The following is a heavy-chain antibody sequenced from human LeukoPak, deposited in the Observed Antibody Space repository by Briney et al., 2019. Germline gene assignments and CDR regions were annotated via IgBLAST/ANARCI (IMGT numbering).Heavy chain of an antibody. CDR1: GGSISSSSYY. Sequence: QPSETLSLTCTVSGGSISSSSYYWGWIRQPPGKGLEWIGSIYYSGSTYYNPSLKSRVTISVDTSKNQFSLKLSSVTAADTAVYYCARQGNWGSANHDAFDIWGQGTMVTVSS. J-gene: IGHJ3*02. CDR2: IYYSGST. D-gene: IGHD7-27*01. V-gene: IGHV4-39*07. CDR3: ARQGNWGSANHDAFDI.